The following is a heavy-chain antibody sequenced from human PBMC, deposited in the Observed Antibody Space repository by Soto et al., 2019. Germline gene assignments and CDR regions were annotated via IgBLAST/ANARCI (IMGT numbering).Heavy chain of an antibody. V-gene: IGHV4-39*01. J-gene: IGHJ4*02. CDR1: GGSISRSTYY. CDR2: IYYSGST. CDR3: ARPARDYQFSFAY. Sequence: QLQLQESGPGLVKPSETLSLTCTVSGGSISRSTYYWGWIRQPPGKGLEWIGSIYYSGSTYYNPSLKSRVTISVDTSKNQFSLKLTSVTAADTAVYYCARPARDYQFSFAYWGQGTLVTVSS. D-gene: IGHD4-17*01.